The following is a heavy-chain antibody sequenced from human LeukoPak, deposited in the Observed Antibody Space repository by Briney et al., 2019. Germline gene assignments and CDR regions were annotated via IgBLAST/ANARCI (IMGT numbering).Heavy chain of an antibody. CDR1: GGSFSGYY. V-gene: IGHV4-34*01. J-gene: IGHJ4*02. CDR3: ARQHSYGFSEFDY. D-gene: IGHD5-18*01. Sequence: SETLSLTCAVYGGSFSGYYWSWIRQPPGKGLEWIGEINHSGSTNYNPSLKSRVTISVDTSKNQFSLKLSSVTAADTAVYYCARQHSYGFSEFDYWGQGTLVTVSS. CDR2: INHSGST.